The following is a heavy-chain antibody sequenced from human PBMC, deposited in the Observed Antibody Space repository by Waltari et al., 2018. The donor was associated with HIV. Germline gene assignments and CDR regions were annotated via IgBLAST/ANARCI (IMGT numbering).Heavy chain of an antibody. CDR1: GFNCTTYA. CDR3: ARMDRGMVVDF. CDR2: ISYHGNTK. J-gene: IGHJ4*02. V-gene: IGHV3-30-3*01. D-gene: IGHD2-8*01. Sequence: QVQLVESGGGVVQPGRSLRLSCAASGFNCTTYAMHWVRQAPGKGLEWVALISYHGNTKYYADSVKGRFSISRDNSKSTLSLQMTSLRVEETAIYYCARMDRGMVVDFWGQGTLVTVSA.